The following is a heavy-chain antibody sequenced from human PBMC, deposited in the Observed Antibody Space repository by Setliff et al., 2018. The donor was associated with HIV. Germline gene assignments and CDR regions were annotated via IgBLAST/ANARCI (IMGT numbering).Heavy chain of an antibody. CDR1: GFLLSNARMG. J-gene: IGHJ2*01. D-gene: IGHD6-19*01. CDR2: IFSNDEK. Sequence: PKLVNPTETLTLTCTVSGFLLSNARMGVSWIRQPPGKALEWLAHIFSNDEKSYSTSLKSRLTISKDTSKSQVVLTMTNLDPVDTATYYCARMTSFPVAGWCFDVWGRGTRVTVSS. V-gene: IGHV2-26*01. CDR3: ARMTSFPVAGWCFDV.